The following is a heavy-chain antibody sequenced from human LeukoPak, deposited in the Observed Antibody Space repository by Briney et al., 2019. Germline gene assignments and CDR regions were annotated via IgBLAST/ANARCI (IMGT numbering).Heavy chain of an antibody. V-gene: IGHV1-8*01. CDR3: ARGGDYYDSSGFPTDYYYGMDV. CDR2: MNPNSGNT. D-gene: IGHD3-22*01. CDR1: GYTFTSYD. Sequence: ASVKVSCKASGYTFTSYDINWVRQATGQGLEWMGWMNPNSGNTGYAQKFQGRVTMTGNTSISTAYMELSSLRSEDTAVYYCARGGDYYDSSGFPTDYYYGMDVWGQGTTVTVSS. J-gene: IGHJ6*02.